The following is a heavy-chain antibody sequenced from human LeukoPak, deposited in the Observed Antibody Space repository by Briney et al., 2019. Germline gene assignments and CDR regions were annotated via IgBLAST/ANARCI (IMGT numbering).Heavy chain of an antibody. J-gene: IGHJ6*03. CDR3: AKAVAANYYYYMDV. Sequence: GGSLRLSCAASAITFSSFGMHWVRQAPGKGLEWVAVISYDGSNKYYTDSVRGRFAISRDNSKNTLYLQMNSLRVEDTAVYYCAKAVAANYYYYMDVWGKGTTVTVSS. CDR1: AITFSSFG. V-gene: IGHV3-30*18. CDR2: ISYDGSNK. D-gene: IGHD2-15*01.